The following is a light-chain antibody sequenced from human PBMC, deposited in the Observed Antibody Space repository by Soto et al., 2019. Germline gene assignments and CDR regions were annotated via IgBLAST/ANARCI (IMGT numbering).Light chain of an antibody. CDR1: QGISNY. Sequence: DIQMTQSASSLSASFGDRVTITCRASQGISNYLAWYQQKPGKVPKLLIYAASTLQSGVPSRFSGSGYGTDFNLTISSLQTEDVATYYCQKYNSAPLTFGGGTKVDIK. CDR2: AAS. J-gene: IGKJ4*01. V-gene: IGKV1-27*01. CDR3: QKYNSAPLT.